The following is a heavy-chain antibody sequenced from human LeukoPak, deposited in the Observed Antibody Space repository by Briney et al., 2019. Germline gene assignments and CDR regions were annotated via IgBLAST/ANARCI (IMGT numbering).Heavy chain of an antibody. CDR3: AKGVQWLPSYFDY. V-gene: IGHV3-21*04. J-gene: IGHJ4*02. Sequence: GGSLRLSCAASGFTFSSYSMNWVRQAPGKGLEWVSSISSSSSYIYYADSVKGRFTISRDNAKNSLYLQMNSLRAEDTAVYYCAKGVQWLPSYFDYWGQGTLVTVSS. D-gene: IGHD6-19*01. CDR1: GFTFSSYS. CDR2: ISSSSSYI.